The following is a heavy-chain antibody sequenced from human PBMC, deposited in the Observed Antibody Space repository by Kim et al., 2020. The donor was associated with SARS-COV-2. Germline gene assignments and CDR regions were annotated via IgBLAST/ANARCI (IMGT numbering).Heavy chain of an antibody. Sequence: DADSVKGRFTISRDNSKNTLYLQMNSLRAEDTAVYYWASNGGRGSYYFDYWGQGTLVTVSS. J-gene: IGHJ4*02. V-gene: IGHV3-30*02. D-gene: IGHD1-26*01. CDR3: ASNGGRGSYYFDY.